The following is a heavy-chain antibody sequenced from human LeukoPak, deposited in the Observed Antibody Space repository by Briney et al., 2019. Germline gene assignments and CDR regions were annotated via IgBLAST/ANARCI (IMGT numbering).Heavy chain of an antibody. J-gene: IGHJ4*02. V-gene: IGHV3-74*01. Sequence: GGSLRLSCAASGFTFSSYWMHWVRQAPGKGLVWVSRINSDGSSTNYADSVKGRFTISRDNAKNTLYLQMNSLRAEDTAVYYCARDSNHLLGYCSSTSCGDYWGQGTLVTVSS. CDR3: ARDSNHLLGYCSSTSCGDY. D-gene: IGHD2-2*01. CDR2: INSDGSST. CDR1: GFTFSSYW.